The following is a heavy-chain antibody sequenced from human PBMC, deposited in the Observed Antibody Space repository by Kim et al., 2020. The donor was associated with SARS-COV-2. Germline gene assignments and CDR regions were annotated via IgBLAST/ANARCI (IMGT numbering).Heavy chain of an antibody. CDR1: GGSISSYY. CDR2: IYHSGST. V-gene: IGHV4-59*01. D-gene: IGHD3-22*01. CDR3: ARENYYAGSGLDY. J-gene: IGHJ4*02. Sequence: SETLSLTCTVSGGSISSYYWSWIRQPPGKGLEWIGYIYHSGSTNYNPSLKSRVTISVDTSKNQFSLKLSSVTAADTAVYYCARENYYAGSGLDYWGQGTLVTVSS.